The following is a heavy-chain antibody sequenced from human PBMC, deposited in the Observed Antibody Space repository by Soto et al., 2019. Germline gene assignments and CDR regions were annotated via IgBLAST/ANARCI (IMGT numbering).Heavy chain of an antibody. J-gene: IGHJ6*01. D-gene: IGHD3-22*01. CDR1: GYNFAIYW. Sequence: PGESLKISCKGSGYNFAIYWIGWVRQMPGKGLEWMGIIYPGDSDTRYSPSFQGQGTISADKSISTAYLQWSSLTASDTAMYYCADHDAGVCYYSGDYVFRGMLVWGQGTRV. CDR3: ADHDAGVCYYSGDYVFRGMLV. CDR2: IYPGDSDT. V-gene: IGHV5-51*01.